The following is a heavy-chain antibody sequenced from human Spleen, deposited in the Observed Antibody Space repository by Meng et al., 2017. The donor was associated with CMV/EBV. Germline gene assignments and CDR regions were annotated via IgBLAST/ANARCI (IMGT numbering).Heavy chain of an antibody. J-gene: IGHJ6*02. Sequence: GESLKISCAASGLTFSSYAMSWVRQAPGKGLEWVSVIYSDDTTYYADSVKGRFTISRDNSKNTLYLQMNSLRAGDTAVYYCATTFESRGYYYYGMDLWGQGTTVTVSS. V-gene: IGHV3-53*01. D-gene: IGHD3-10*01. CDR1: GLTFSSYA. CDR3: ATTFESRGYYYYGMDL. CDR2: IYSDDTT.